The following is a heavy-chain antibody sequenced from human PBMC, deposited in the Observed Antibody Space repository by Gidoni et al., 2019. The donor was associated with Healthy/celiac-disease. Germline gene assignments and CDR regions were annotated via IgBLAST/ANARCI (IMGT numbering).Heavy chain of an antibody. V-gene: IGHV4-59*01. Sequence: QVQLQESGPGLVKPSETLSLTCTVSGGPISSYYWSWIRQPPGKGLEWIGYIYYSGSTNHNPSLKSRVTISVDTSKNQFSLKLSSVTAADTAVYYCAREAPGSSSSWFDYWGQGTLVTVSS. D-gene: IGHD6-13*01. CDR2: IYYSGST. CDR3: AREAPGSSSSWFDY. J-gene: IGHJ4*02. CDR1: GGPISSYY.